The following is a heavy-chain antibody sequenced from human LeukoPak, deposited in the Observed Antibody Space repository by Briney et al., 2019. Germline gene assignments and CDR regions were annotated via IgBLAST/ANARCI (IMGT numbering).Heavy chain of an antibody. Sequence: PGRSLRLSCAASGFTFSSYGMHWVRQAPGKGLEWVAVISYDGSNKYYADSVKGRFTISRDNSKNTLCLQMNSLRAEDTAVYYCARDQYPSRYYYYYYGMDVWGQGTTVTVSS. CDR3: ARDQYPSRYYYYYYGMDV. CDR2: ISYDGSNK. CDR1: GFTFSSYG. V-gene: IGHV3-30*03. D-gene: IGHD4-11*01. J-gene: IGHJ6*02.